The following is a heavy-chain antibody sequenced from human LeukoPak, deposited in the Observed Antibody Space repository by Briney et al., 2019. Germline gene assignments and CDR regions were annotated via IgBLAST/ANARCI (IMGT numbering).Heavy chain of an antibody. D-gene: IGHD1-20*01. CDR3: TRDRGLSLAVFDY. Sequence: GGSLRLSCAASGFTFSSYSMNWVRQAPGKGLEWVSSISSSSSYIYYADSVKGRFTISRDNAKNSLYLQMNSLRAEDTAVYYCTRDRGLSLAVFDYWGQGTLVTVPS. V-gene: IGHV3-21*01. CDR1: GFTFSSYS. CDR2: ISSSSSYI. J-gene: IGHJ4*02.